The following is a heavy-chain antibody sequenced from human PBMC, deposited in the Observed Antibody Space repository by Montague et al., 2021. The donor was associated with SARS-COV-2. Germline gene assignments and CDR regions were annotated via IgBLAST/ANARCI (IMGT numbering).Heavy chain of an antibody. J-gene: IGHJ6*02. CDR2: IGTSGSNI. CDR3: ARNLLGRSGCGMDV. CDR1: GFTFSRYD. D-gene: IGHD3-10*01. V-gene: IGHV3-48*03. Sequence: SLRLSCAASGFTFSRYDFNWVRQTPGKGLEWLSYIGTSGSNIFYAESVEGRFTISRDDASKSLYLQMKSLRAEDTAVYYCARNLLGRSGCGMDVWGQGTTVTVSS.